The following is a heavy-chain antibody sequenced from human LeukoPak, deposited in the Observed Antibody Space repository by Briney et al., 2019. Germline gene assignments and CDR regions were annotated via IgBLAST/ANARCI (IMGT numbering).Heavy chain of an antibody. Sequence: ASVKVSSKASRYTFTIYGISWVRHAPGQGLEWMGWISAYNGNTNYAQKLQGRVTMTTDTSTSTAYMELRSLRSDDTAVYCCARGRIFIIAVDGVEGAFDMWGQGTMVTVSS. V-gene: IGHV1-18*01. CDR3: ARGRIFIIAVDGVEGAFDM. CDR1: RYTFTIYG. D-gene: IGHD6-19*01. J-gene: IGHJ3*02. CDR2: ISAYNGNT.